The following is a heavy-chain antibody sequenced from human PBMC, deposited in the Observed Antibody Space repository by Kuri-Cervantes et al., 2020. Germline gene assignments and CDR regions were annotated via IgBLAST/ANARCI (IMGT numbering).Heavy chain of an antibody. J-gene: IGHJ4*02. CDR1: GYTFTSYY. D-gene: IGHD3-22*01. CDR3: AREESRATYYYDSSGLCFDY. Sequence: ASVKVSCKASGYTFTSYYMHWVRHAPGQGLEWMGIINPSGGSTSYAQKFQGRVTMTRDTSTSTVYMGLSSLRSEDTAVYYCAREESRATYYYDSSGLCFDYWGQGTLVTVS. V-gene: IGHV1-46*01. CDR2: INPSGGST.